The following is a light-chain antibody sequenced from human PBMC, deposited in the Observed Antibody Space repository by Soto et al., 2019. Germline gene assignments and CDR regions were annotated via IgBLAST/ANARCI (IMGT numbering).Light chain of an antibody. Sequence: QSVLTQPASVSGSPGQSITISCTGTSSDVGAYDYVSWYQQHPDKAPKLMIHEVSNRPSGVSNRFSGSKSVNTATLTISGLQTEDEADYYCSAYTSSSTRVFGTGTKVTVL. CDR2: EVS. J-gene: IGLJ1*01. V-gene: IGLV2-14*03. CDR1: SSDVGAYDY. CDR3: SAYTSSSTRV.